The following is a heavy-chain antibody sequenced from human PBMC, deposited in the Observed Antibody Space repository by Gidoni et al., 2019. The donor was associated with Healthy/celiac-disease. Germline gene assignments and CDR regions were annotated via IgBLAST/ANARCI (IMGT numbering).Heavy chain of an antibody. CDR2: INHSGSP. CDR3: ARDGYNWGYFDY. V-gene: IGHV4-34*01. Sequence: HVQLQQWGAGLLKPSETLSLTCAVSGGFFSGYYWSWFRHPPGKGLEWIGEINHSGSPNYNPSLRMRVTVAVDRPKNECSRMLSSVTAADTAVYYCARDGYNWGYFDYWGQGTLVTVSS. D-gene: IGHD5-12*01. J-gene: IGHJ4*02. CDR1: GGFFSGYY.